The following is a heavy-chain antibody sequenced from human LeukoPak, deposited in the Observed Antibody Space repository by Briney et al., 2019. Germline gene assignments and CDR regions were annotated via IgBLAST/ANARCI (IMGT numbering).Heavy chain of an antibody. V-gene: IGHV5-51*01. Sequence: GESLKISCKGSGYSFTSYWIGWVRQMPGKGLEWMGIIYPGDSDTRYSPSFQGQVTISADKSISTADLQWSSLKASDTAMYYCAGCSSTSHDAFDIWGQGTMVTVSS. CDR1: GYSFTSYW. CDR2: IYPGDSDT. CDR3: AGCSSTSHDAFDI. J-gene: IGHJ3*02. D-gene: IGHD2-2*01.